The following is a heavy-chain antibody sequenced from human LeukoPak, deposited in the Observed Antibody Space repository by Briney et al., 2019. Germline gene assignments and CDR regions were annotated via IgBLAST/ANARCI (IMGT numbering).Heavy chain of an antibody. CDR2: INPSGGST. V-gene: IGHV1-46*01. D-gene: IGHD5-24*01. CDR1: GFTFTNYN. J-gene: IGHJ3*02. CDR3: ARVRDGYNDAYDI. Sequence: GASVKVSCKASGFTFTNYNMHWVRQAPGQGLEWMGIINPSGGSTNYAQNFQARVTMTRDTSTSTVYMELSSLRSEDMAVYYCARVRDGYNDAYDIWGQGTMVTVPS.